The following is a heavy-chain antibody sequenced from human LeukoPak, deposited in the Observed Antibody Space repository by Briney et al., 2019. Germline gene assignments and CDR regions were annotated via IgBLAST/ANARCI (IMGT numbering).Heavy chain of an antibody. Sequence: SETLSLTCTVSGGSISSYYWSWIRQPAGKGLEWIGRIYIRGSTNYNPSLKSRVTISVDTSKNQFSLKLNSVTAADTAVYYCACRISHSGDYLFSIDYWGQGTLVTVSS. CDR3: ACRISHSGDYLFSIDY. V-gene: IGHV4-4*07. CDR1: GGSISSYY. CDR2: IYIRGST. D-gene: IGHD4-17*01. J-gene: IGHJ4*02.